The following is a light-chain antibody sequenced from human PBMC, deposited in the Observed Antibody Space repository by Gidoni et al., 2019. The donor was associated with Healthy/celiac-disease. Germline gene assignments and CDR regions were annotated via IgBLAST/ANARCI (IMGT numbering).Light chain of an antibody. Sequence: QSVLTQPPSVSAAPGQKVTISCSGSTSNIGNNYVSWYQQLQGTAPKLLIYYNNNRPSGIPDRFSGSKSGTSATLGITGLQTGDEADYYCGTWDSSLSAPGVFGTGTKVTVL. CDR3: GTWDSSLSAPGV. CDR1: TSNIGNNY. CDR2: YNN. J-gene: IGLJ1*01. V-gene: IGLV1-51*01.